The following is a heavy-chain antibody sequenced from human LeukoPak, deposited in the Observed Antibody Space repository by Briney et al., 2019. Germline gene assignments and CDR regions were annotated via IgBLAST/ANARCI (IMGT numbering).Heavy chain of an antibody. CDR2: ISSSGSTI. J-gene: IGHJ4*02. CDR1: GFTFSSYE. D-gene: IGHD3-16*01. V-gene: IGHV3-48*03. CDR3: ARVDDYVWGSYPGYFDY. Sequence: GGSLRLSCAASGFTFSSYEMNWVRQAPGKGLEWVSYISSSGSTIYHADSVKGRFTIPRDNAKNSLYLQMNSLRAEDTAVYYCARVDDYVWGSYPGYFDYWGQGTLVTVSS.